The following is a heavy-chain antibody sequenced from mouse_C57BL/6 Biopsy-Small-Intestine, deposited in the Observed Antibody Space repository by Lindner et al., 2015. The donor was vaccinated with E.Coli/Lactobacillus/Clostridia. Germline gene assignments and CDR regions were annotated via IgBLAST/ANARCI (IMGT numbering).Heavy chain of an antibody. CDR3: ARGPATGDFDY. CDR1: GYTFITYY. D-gene: IGHD6-1*01. Sequence: SVKVSCKASGYTFITYYMHWMRQAPGQGLEWMGWINPNSGDTKYAQNFQGRVTMTRDTSINTVYMELSGLTSDDTAVYYCARGPATGDFDYWGQGTLVIVSS. J-gene: IGHJ2*01. CDR2: INPNSGDT. V-gene: IGHV1-72*04.